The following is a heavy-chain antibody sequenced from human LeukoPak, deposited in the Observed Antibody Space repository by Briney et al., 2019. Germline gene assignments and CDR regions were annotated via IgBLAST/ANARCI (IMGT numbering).Heavy chain of an antibody. CDR3: ARGSDYYDSSGDYFEY. Sequence: PGGSLRLSCAASGFTFSSYWMSWVRQAPGKGLEWVANIKQDGSEKYYEDSVKGRFTISRDNAKNSLYLQMNSLRAEDTAVYYCARGSDYYDSSGDYFEYWGQGTLVTVSS. D-gene: IGHD3-22*01. CDR1: GFTFSSYW. V-gene: IGHV3-7*01. J-gene: IGHJ4*02. CDR2: IKQDGSEK.